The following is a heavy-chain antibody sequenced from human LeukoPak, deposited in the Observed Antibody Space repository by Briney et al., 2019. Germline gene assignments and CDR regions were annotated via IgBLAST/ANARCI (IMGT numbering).Heavy chain of an antibody. V-gene: IGHV3-30*02. Sequence: PGGSLRLSCAASGFTFSSYGMHWVRQAPGKGLEWVAFIRYDGSNKYYADSVKGRFTISRDNSKNTLYLQMNSLRAEDTAVYYCAKGLALRYFVWLAPNYYNYYGMDVWGQGTTVTVSS. D-gene: IGHD3-9*01. CDR2: IRYDGSNK. J-gene: IGHJ6*02. CDR1: GFTFSSYG. CDR3: AKGLALRYFVWLAPNYYNYYGMDV.